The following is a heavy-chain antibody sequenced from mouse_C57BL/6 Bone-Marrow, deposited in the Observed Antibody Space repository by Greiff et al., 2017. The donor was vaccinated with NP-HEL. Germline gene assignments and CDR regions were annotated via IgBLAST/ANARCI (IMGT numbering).Heavy chain of an antibody. CDR1: GYTFTDYY. V-gene: IGHV1-26*01. J-gene: IGHJ4*01. CDR3: ASDGYYAMDY. D-gene: IGHD2-3*01. CDR2: INPNNGGT. Sequence: VQLQQSGPELVKPGASVKISCKASGYTFTDYYMNWVKQSHGKSLEWIRDINPNNGGTSYNQKFKGKATLTVDKSSSTAYMELRSLTSEDSAVYYCASDGYYAMDYWGQGTSVTVSS.